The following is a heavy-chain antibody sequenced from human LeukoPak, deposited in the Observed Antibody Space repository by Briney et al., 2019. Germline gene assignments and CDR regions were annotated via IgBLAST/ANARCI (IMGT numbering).Heavy chain of an antibody. CDR2: LYGGGTT. V-gene: IGHV3-53*01. CDR3: AKVPHYYYGSGSYQFDY. J-gene: IGHJ4*02. CDR1: GVTVSSNY. D-gene: IGHD3-10*01. Sequence: GGSLRLSCAVFGVTVSSNYMSWVRRAPGKGLEWVSVLYGGGTTYYADSVKGRFTISRDNSKNTLYLQMNSLRAEDTAVYYCAKVPHYYYGSGSYQFDYWGQGTLVAVSS.